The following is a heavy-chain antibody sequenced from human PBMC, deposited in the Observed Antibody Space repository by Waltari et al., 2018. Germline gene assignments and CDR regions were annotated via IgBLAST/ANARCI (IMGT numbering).Heavy chain of an antibody. CDR1: GGPIRTGHYY. J-gene: IGHJ5*02. V-gene: IGHV4-39*01. CDR2: FHHGGNT. D-gene: IGHD5-18*01. CDR3: ARHGGESYGYLWVDP. Sequence: QLQLQESGPGLVKPSETLSLTCTVSGGPIRTGHYYWGWIRQPPEKGLEWIGSFHHGGNTFYNPSLKSRVTISVDRSSNQFSLKLYSLTAADTAVYYCARHGGESYGYLWVDPWGQGTLVTVSS.